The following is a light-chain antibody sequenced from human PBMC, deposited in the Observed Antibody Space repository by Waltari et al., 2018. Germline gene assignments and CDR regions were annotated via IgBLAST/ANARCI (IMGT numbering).Light chain of an antibody. Sequence: EVVLTQSPATLSLSPGERATLSCRASQSVTTFLAWYQQKPGQAPRLLISGAFNRATGIPARFSGRGSGTDFTLTISSLEPEDFALYYCQQCYTWHPVTFGQGTRLEIK. V-gene: IGKV3-11*01. CDR2: GAF. CDR3: QQCYTWHPVT. J-gene: IGKJ5*01. CDR1: QSVTTF.